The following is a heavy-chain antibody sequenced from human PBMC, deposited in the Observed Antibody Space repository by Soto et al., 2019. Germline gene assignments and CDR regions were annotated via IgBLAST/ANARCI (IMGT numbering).Heavy chain of an antibody. J-gene: IGHJ4*02. Sequence: ASVKVSCKASGYTFTSYDINWVRQATGQGLEWMGWMNPNSGNTGYAQKFQGRVTMTRNTSISTAYMELRSLRSDDTAVYYCARDRGSSWYSPAYYFDYWGQGTLVTVSS. D-gene: IGHD6-13*01. V-gene: IGHV1-8*01. CDR3: ARDRGSSWYSPAYYFDY. CDR2: MNPNSGNT. CDR1: GYTFTSYD.